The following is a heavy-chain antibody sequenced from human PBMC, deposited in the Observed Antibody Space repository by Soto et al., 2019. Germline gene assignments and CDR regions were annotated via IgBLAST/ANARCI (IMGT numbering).Heavy chain of an antibody. Sequence: PSETLSLACTVSGGSISSSSYYWGWIRQPPGKGLEWIGSIYYSGSTYYNPSLKSRVTISVDTSKNQFSLKLSSVTAADTAVYYCARHRYGYYDSSVPDAFAIWGQGTMVTVSS. CDR1: GGSISSSSYY. CDR3: ARHRYGYYDSSVPDAFAI. V-gene: IGHV4-39*01. CDR2: IYYSGST. D-gene: IGHD3-22*01. J-gene: IGHJ3*02.